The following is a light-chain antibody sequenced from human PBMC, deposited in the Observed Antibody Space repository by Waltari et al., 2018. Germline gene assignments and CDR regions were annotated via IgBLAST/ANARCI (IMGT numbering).Light chain of an antibody. V-gene: IGLV1-51*01. CDR3: GTWDNSLSGWV. CDR2: ETN. CDR1: PSNLGNNF. J-gene: IGLJ3*02. Sequence: QSVLTQPPSESAAPGQKVTISCSGAPSNLGNNFFSWYQQFPGASPKLLIFETNKRPSGIPDRFSGSKSGTSATLGITGLQTGDEADYYCGTWDNSLSGWVFGTGTKLTVL.